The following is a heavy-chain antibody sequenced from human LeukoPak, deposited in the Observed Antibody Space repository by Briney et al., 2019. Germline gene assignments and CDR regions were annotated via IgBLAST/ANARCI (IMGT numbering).Heavy chain of an antibody. J-gene: IGHJ4*02. CDR3: ASAYSGSYRY. V-gene: IGHV3-7*01. Sequence: GGSLRLSCAASGFTFSNAWMSWVRQAPGKGLEWVANIKQDGSEKYYVDSVQGRFTISRDNAKTSLYLQMNSLRAEDTAVYYCASAYSGSYRYWGQGTLVTVSS. D-gene: IGHD1-26*01. CDR2: IKQDGSEK. CDR1: GFTFSNAW.